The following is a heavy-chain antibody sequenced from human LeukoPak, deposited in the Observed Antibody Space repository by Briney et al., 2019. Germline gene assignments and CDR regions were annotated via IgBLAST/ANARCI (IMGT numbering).Heavy chain of an antibody. Sequence: GGSLRLSCAASGFTFSSYEMNWVRQAPGKGLEWVSYISSSGSTIYYADSVKGRFTISRDNAKNSLYLQMNSLRAEDTAVYYCAKNGDRGAYCSGGSCYPYYYYYMDVWGKGTTVTISS. CDR2: ISSSGSTI. CDR1: GFTFSSYE. V-gene: IGHV3-48*03. CDR3: AKNGDRGAYCSGGSCYPYYYYYMDV. J-gene: IGHJ6*03. D-gene: IGHD2-15*01.